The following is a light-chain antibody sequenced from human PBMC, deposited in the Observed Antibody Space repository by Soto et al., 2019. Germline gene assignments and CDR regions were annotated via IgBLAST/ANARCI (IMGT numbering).Light chain of an antibody. Sequence: EIVLTQSPGTLSLSPGERATLSCRASQSVSSTYLAWYRQKPGRAPRLLIYGASSRATGIPDRFSGSGSGTDFTLTISRLEPEDFAVYYCQQYGSSPPYVFGQGTKVEIK. CDR3: QQYGSSPPYV. J-gene: IGKJ2*01. CDR2: GAS. CDR1: QSVSSTY. V-gene: IGKV3-20*01.